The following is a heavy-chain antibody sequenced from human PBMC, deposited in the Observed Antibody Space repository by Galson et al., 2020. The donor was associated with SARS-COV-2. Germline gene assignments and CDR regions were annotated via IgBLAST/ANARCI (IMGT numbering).Heavy chain of an antibody. CDR3: ARDPLVSKQVDFWSGPPGGYYYYYYMDV. V-gene: IGHV3-30-3*01. Sequence: GESLKISCAASGFTFSSYAMHWVRQAPGKGLEWVAVISYDGSNKYYADSVKGRFTISRDNSKNTLYLQMNSLRAEDTAVYYCARDPLVSKQVDFWSGPPGGYYYYYYMDVWGKGTTVTVS. D-gene: IGHD3-3*01. J-gene: IGHJ6*03. CDR1: GFTFSSYA. CDR2: ISYDGSNK.